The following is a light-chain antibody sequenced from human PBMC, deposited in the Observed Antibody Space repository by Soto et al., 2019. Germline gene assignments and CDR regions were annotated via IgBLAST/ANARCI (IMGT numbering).Light chain of an antibody. Sequence: VMTQSPVTLSVSPGESATLSCRASQSISSSKLAWYQQRPGQAPRLLMYGASNRATGVPVRFSGSGSGTEFTLTVSSLQSEDSAVYYCQQYDYWPRTFGQGTKVEIK. V-gene: IGKV3-15*01. CDR1: QSISSSK. J-gene: IGKJ1*01. CDR3: QQYDYWPRT. CDR2: GAS.